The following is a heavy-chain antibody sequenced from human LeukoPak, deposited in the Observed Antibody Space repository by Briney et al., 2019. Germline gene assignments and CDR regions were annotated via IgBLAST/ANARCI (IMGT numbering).Heavy chain of an antibody. CDR2: IHHSRNS. CDR1: GASVTDYY. CDR3: TRGHWGLQS. V-gene: IGHV4-59*02. J-gene: IGHJ5*02. D-gene: IGHD7-27*01. Sequence: SETLSLTCTVSGASVTDYYWSWIRQSPGKGLEWISYIHHSRNSDYNPSLRSRVTTSLDTSKNQFSLNLISVTAADTAVYYCTRGHWGLQSWSQGTLVPVSS.